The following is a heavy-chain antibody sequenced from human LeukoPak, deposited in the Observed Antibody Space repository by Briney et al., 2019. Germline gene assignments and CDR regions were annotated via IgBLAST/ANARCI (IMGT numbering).Heavy chain of an antibody. CDR2: IYYSGST. V-gene: IGHV4-31*03. CDR1: GGSISSGGYY. Sequence: SETLSLTCTVSGGSISSGGYYWSWIRQHPGKGLEWIGYIYYSGSTYYNPSLKSRVTISVDTSKNQFSLELSSVTAADTAVYYCATYYYGSGLDYWGQGTLVTVSS. CDR3: ATYYYGSGLDY. J-gene: IGHJ4*02. D-gene: IGHD3-10*01.